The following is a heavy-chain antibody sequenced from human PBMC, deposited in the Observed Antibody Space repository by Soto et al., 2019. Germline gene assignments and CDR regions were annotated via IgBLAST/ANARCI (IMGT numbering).Heavy chain of an antibody. D-gene: IGHD1-26*01. CDR1: GASVSSGSYY. J-gene: IGHJ4*02. CDR2: IYFSGTT. CDR3: AREGRSSAYLDF. V-gene: IGHV4-61*03. Sequence: QVLLQESGPGLVKPSETLSLTCTVSGASVSSGSYYWSWIRQSPGKGLEWIGDIYFSGTTNSSPSLKSRVTMSLDTSRNHFSLKLKSVTAADTAVYFCAREGRSSAYLDFWGQGTLVTVSS.